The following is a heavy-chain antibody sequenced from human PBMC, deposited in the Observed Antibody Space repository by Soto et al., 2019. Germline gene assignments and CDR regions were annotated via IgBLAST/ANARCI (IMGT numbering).Heavy chain of an antibody. CDR1: GYDFSAYW. V-gene: IGHV5-51*03. CDR2: IYPGDSDV. J-gene: IGHJ4*02. D-gene: IGHD3-10*01. Sequence: DVQLVQSGAEVKKPGESLRISCKGSGYDFSAYWINWVRQMPGKGLEWMGTIYPGDSDVRYSPSFQGQVTISVDKSISIAYLQWSSLKAADTAIYYCARTDYGSGTFDSWGQGPLVTVSS. CDR3: ARTDYGSGTFDS.